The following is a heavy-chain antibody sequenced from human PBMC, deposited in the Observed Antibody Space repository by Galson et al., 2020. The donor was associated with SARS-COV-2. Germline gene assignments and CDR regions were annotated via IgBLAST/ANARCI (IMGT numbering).Heavy chain of an antibody. D-gene: IGHD1-26*01. CDR3: ASPGGGSYYTAFDI. CDR1: GFTFSSYA. Sequence: QLGESLKISCAASGFTFSSYAMHWVRQAPGKGLEWVAVISYDGSNKYYADSVKGRFTISRDNSKNTLYLQMNSLRAEDTALYYCASPGGGSYYTAFDIWGQGTMVTVSS. J-gene: IGHJ3*02. CDR2: ISYDGSNK. V-gene: IGHV3-30*04.